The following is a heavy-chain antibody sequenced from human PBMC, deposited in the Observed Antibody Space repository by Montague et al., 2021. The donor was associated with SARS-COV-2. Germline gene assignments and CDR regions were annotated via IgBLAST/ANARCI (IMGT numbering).Heavy chain of an antibody. V-gene: IGHV4-59*01. D-gene: IGHD3-22*01. CDR1: GGSISSYY. Sequence: SETLSLTCTVSGGSISSYYWSWIWQPPGKGLEWIGYIYYSGSTNYNPSLKSRVTIAVDTSKNQFSLKLSSVTAADTAAYYCAREVRYYYDSSGPGAFDIWGQGTMVTVSS. CDR3: AREVRYYYDSSGPGAFDI. J-gene: IGHJ3*02. CDR2: IYYSGST.